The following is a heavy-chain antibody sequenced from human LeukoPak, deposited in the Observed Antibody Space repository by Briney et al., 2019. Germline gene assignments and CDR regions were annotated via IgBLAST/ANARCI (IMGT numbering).Heavy chain of an antibody. D-gene: IGHD4-17*01. J-gene: IGHJ3*02. V-gene: IGHV3-21*01. Sequence: KSGGSLRLSCAASGFTFSSYNMNWVRQAPGKGLEWVSCISSSSNYINYADSVKGRFTISRDNAKNSLYLQMNSLRAEDTAVYYCASYDYGAFDIWGQGTMVTVSS. CDR3: ASYDYGAFDI. CDR1: GFTFSSYN. CDR2: ISSSSNYI.